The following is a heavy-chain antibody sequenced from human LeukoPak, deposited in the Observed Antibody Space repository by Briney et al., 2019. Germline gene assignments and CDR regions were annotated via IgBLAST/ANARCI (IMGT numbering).Heavy chain of an antibody. Sequence: GGSLRLSCAASGFTFSSHSMNWVRQAPGKGLEWVSSISSSSSYIYYADSVKGRFTISRDNAQNSLYLQMNSLRAEDTAVYYCARVDVVVVAATNYYYMDVWGKGTTVTVSS. D-gene: IGHD2-15*01. CDR2: ISSSSSYI. CDR1: GFTFSSHS. CDR3: ARVDVVVVAATNYYYMDV. V-gene: IGHV3-21*01. J-gene: IGHJ6*03.